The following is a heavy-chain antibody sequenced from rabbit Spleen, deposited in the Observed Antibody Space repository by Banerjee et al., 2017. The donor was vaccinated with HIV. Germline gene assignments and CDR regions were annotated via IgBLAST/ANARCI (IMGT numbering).Heavy chain of an antibody. CDR2: IGSGATGNN. J-gene: IGHJ4*01. CDR1: GFSFSDRDV. D-gene: IGHD1-1*01. CDR3: ARDLVAVIGWNFSL. Sequence: QEQLVESGGGLVQPEGSLTLTCKASGFSFSDRDVMCWVRQAPGKGLEWIGCIGSGATGNNYYASWAKGRFTVSKTSSTTLTLQMTSLTAADTATYFCARDLVAVIGWNFSLWGQGTLVTVS. V-gene: IGHV1S45*01.